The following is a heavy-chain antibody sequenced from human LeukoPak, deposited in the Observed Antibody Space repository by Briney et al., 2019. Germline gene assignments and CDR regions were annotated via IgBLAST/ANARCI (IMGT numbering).Heavy chain of an antibody. D-gene: IGHD3-22*01. J-gene: IGHJ4*02. V-gene: IGHV6-1*01. CDR3: ARDRDYYDTSGYHTYYFDY. CDR1: GDSVSTNSAA. CDR2: KYYRTKWYH. Sequence: SQTLSLTCAISGDSVSTNSAAWNWIRQSPSRGLEWLGTKYYRTKWYHDYAVSVKSRITINSDTSKNQFSLQLNSVTPEDTAVYYCARDRDYYDTSGYHTYYFDYWGQGTLVTVSS.